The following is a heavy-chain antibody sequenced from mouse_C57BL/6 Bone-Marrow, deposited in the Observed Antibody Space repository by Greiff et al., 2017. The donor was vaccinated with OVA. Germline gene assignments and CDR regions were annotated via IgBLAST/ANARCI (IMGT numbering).Heavy chain of an antibody. CDR1: GYTFTSYW. J-gene: IGHJ3*01. D-gene: IGHD2-1*01. V-gene: IGHV1-64*01. Sequence: QVQLQQPGAELVKPGASVKLSCKASGYTFTSYWMHWVKQRPGQGLEWIGMIHPNSGSTNYNEKFKSKATLTVDKSSSTAYMQLSSLTSEDSAVYYCSTLYHGNFFWFAYWGQGTLVTVSA. CDR3: STLYHGNFFWFAY. CDR2: IHPNSGST.